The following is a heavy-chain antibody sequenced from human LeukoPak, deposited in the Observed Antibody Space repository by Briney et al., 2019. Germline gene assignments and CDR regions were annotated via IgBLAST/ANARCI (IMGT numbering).Heavy chain of an antibody. CDR2: ISYDGSNK. CDR3: ARDRLSFGGVIVRGPFDY. CDR1: GFTFSSYA. D-gene: IGHD3-16*02. J-gene: IGHJ4*02. V-gene: IGHV3-30-3*01. Sequence: GGSLRLSCAASGFTFSSYAMHWVRQAPGKGLEGVAVISYDGSNKYYADSVKGRFTISRDNSKNTLYLQMNSLRAEDTAVYYCARDRLSFGGVIVRGPFDYWGQGTLVTVSS.